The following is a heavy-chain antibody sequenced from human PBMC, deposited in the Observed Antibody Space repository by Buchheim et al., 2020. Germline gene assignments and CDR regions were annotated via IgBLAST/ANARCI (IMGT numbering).Heavy chain of an antibody. V-gene: IGHV3-15*07. CDR3: TTDLLWFGELLDLGWFDP. CDR1: GFTFSNAW. J-gene: IGHJ5*02. D-gene: IGHD3-10*01. Sequence: EVQLVESGGGLVKPGGSLRLSCAASGFTFSNAWMNWVRQAPGKGLEWVGRIKSKTDGGTTDYAAPVKGRFTISRDDSKNTQYLQMNSLKTEDTAVYYCTTDLLWFGELLDLGWFDPWGQGTL. CDR2: IKSKTDGGTT.